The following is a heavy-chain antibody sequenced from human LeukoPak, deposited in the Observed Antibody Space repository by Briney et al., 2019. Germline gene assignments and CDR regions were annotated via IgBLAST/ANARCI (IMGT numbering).Heavy chain of an antibody. D-gene: IGHD1-7*01. J-gene: IGHJ3*02. CDR2: INPNSGDT. V-gene: IGHV1-2*02. Sequence: ASVKVSCKASGYTFTGYYIHWVRQAPGQGLKWMGWINPNSGDTNYAQKFQGRVTMTRDTSISTAYMELSRLKSDDTAVYYCARDQGRRVWYNWNYGEDAFDIWGQGTMVTVSS. CDR3: ARDQGRRVWYNWNYGEDAFDI. CDR1: GYTFTGYY.